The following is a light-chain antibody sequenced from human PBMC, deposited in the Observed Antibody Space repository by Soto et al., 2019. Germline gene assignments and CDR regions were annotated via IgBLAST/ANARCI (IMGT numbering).Light chain of an antibody. Sequence: EIVLTQSPGTLSLSPGERATLSCRASQSVSSSYLAWYQHKHGQAPRLLIYGASSRATGIPERFSGSGSGTDFTLTISRLEPEDFAVYYCHQYGSSQSFGQGTKVEIK. V-gene: IGKV3-20*01. J-gene: IGKJ1*01. CDR2: GAS. CDR1: QSVSSSY. CDR3: HQYGSSQS.